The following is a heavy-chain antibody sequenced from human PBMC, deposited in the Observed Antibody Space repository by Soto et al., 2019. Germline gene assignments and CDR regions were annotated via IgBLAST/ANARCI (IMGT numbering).Heavy chain of an antibody. D-gene: IGHD3-16*02. CDR3: VRXKGSXQETWFDP. CDR1: GGSXTSYY. J-gene: IGHJ5*02. V-gene: IGHV4-4*07. CDR2: IYISGLT. Sequence: QVQLQESGPGQVKSSETLSLTCTVSGGSXTSYYWSWIRKSAGKGLEWIGRIYISGLTNYNPSLESRVTMSVDTSKNQFSLRLSSVTAADTAVYYCVRXKGSXQETWFDPWGQGILVSVSS.